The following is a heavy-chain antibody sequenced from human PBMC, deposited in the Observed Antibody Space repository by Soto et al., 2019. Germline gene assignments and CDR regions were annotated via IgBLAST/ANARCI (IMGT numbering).Heavy chain of an antibody. V-gene: IGHV5-51*01. J-gene: IGHJ5*02. CDR3: ARTLGYCSRCTCFFDP. D-gene: IGHD2-15*01. CDR1: GYSFTSYW. CDR2: IYPGDSDT. Sequence: PGESLKISCKGSGYSFTSYWIGWVRQMPGKGLEWMGIIYPGDSDTRYSPSFQGQVTISADKSISTAYLQWSSLKASDTAMYYCARTLGYCSRCTCFFDPWGQATLVTVSS.